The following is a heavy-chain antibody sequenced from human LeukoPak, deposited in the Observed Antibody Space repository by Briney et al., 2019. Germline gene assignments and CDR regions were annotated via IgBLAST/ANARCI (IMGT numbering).Heavy chain of an antibody. Sequence: GGSLRLSCAASGFTFSSYAMSWVRQAPGKGLEWGSSISSSGGRTHYADSVKGRFAISRDNAKNSLYLQMNSLRAEDTALYYCARGTVTTLLTVFYYYMDVWGKGTTVTVSS. CDR2: ISSSGGRT. D-gene: IGHD4-17*01. J-gene: IGHJ6*03. CDR3: ARGTVTTLLTVFYYYMDV. CDR1: GFTFSSYA. V-gene: IGHV3-23*01.